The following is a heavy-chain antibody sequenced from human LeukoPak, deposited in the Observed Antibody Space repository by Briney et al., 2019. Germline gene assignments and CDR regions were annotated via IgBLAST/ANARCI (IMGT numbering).Heavy chain of an antibody. D-gene: IGHD1-26*01. V-gene: IGHV3-30*03. Sequence: GGSLRLSCAASGFTFSSYGMHWVRQAPGKGLEWVAVISYDGSNKYYADSVKGRFTISRDNSENTLDLQMNSLRAEDTAVYYCAAKGNGYTGIYVYAHWGQGILVTVSS. CDR2: ISYDGSNK. J-gene: IGHJ4*02. CDR3: AAKGNGYTGIYVYAH. CDR1: GFTFSSYG.